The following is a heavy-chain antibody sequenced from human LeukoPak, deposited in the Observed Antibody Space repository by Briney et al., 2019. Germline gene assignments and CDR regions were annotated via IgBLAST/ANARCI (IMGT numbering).Heavy chain of an antibody. Sequence: PSETLSLTCTVSEGSITNSYWNWIRQSPGKGLEWIGYINYSGSTNYNPSLKRRVTISVDTSKNQFSLKLSSVTAADTAVYFCARDPLSTNDFDIWGQGTMVTVSS. CDR1: EGSITNSY. CDR3: ARDPLSTNDFDI. J-gene: IGHJ3*02. CDR2: INYSGST. D-gene: IGHD1-1*01. V-gene: IGHV4-59*01.